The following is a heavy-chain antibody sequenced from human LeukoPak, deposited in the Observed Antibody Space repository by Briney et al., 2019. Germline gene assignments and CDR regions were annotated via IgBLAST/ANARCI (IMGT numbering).Heavy chain of an antibody. CDR2: IYYSGST. CDR3: ARLLVGTLYYFDY. V-gene: IGHV4-39*01. Sequence: PGGSLRLSCAASGFTFSSYSMNWVRQPPGKGLEWIGSIYYSGSTYYNPSLKSRVTISVDTSKNQFSLKLSSVTAADTAVYYCARLLVGTLYYFDYWGQGTLVTVSS. CDR1: GFTFSSYSMN. D-gene: IGHD2-21*02. J-gene: IGHJ4*02.